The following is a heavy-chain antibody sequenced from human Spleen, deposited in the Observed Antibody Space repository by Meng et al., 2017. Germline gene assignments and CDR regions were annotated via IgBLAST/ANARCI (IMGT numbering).Heavy chain of an antibody. CDR2: INPNSGGT. Sequence: ASVKVSCKASGYTFTGYYMHWVRQAPGQGLEWMGRINPNSGGTNYAQKFQGRVTMTRDTSISTAYMELSRLRSDDTAVYYCATLNSYYYDSSGYYSNWFDPWGHGTLVNVSS. V-gene: IGHV1-2*06. D-gene: IGHD3-22*01. CDR3: ATLNSYYYDSSGYYSNWFDP. J-gene: IGHJ5*02. CDR1: GYTFTGYY.